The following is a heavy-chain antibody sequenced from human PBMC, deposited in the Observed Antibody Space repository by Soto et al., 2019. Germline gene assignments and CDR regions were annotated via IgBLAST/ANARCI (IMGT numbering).Heavy chain of an antibody. CDR1: GGSISSYY. D-gene: IGHD6-19*01. J-gene: IGHJ4*02. V-gene: IGHV4-59*08. CDR2: ISYSGST. CDR3: ARHQASGWYV. Sequence: QVQLQESGPGLVKPSETLSLTCTVSGGSISSYYSSWIRQPPGKGLEWIGYISYSGSTNYNPSLKRRVTISIDKSKNQFSLKLSSVTAADTAVYYCARHQASGWYVWGQGTLVTVSS.